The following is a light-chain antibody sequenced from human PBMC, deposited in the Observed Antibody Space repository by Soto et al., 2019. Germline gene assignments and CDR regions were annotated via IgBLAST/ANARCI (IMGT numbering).Light chain of an antibody. CDR2: EVS. CDR1: SSDVGGYNY. CDR3: SSYAGSNTVV. J-gene: IGLJ2*01. Sequence: QSALTQPPSASGSPGQSVTISCTGTSSDVGGYNYVSWYQQHPGKASKLMIYEVSKRPSGVPDRFSGSKSGNTASLTVSGLQADDDSDYYCSSYAGSNTVVFGGGTKLTVL. V-gene: IGLV2-8*01.